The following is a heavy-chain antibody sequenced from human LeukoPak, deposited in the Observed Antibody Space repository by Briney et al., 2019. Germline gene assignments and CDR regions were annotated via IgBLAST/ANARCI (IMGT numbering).Heavy chain of an antibody. V-gene: IGHV3-30*04. D-gene: IGHD4-17*01. J-gene: IGHJ4*02. CDR3: AKRPTVTASDHFDY. CDR2: ISYDGSNK. CDR1: GFTFSSYA. Sequence: GGSLRLSCAASGFTFSSYAMHWVRQAPGKGLEWVAVISYDGSNKYYADSVKDRFTISRDNSKNTLYLQMNSLRAEDTAVYYCAKRPTVTASDHFDYWGQGTLVTVSS.